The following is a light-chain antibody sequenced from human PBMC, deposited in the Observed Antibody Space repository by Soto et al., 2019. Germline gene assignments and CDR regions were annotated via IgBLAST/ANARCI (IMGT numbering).Light chain of an antibody. Sequence: EIVLTQSPGTLSLSPGERATLSCRASQSVSSSYLAWYQQKPGQAPRLLIYGASSRATGIPERFSGSGCGTDFTLTITRLEPEDMAVYYCQPYGSSPSSTFGQGTRLEIK. CDR2: GAS. V-gene: IGKV3-20*01. CDR1: QSVSSSY. J-gene: IGKJ5*01. CDR3: QPYGSSPSST.